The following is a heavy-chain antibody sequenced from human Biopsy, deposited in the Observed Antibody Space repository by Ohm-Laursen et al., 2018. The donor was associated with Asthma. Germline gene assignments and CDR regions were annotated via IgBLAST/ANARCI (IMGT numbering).Heavy chain of an antibody. Sequence: ASVKVSCKVSGYTFINYAIHWVRQAPGQRLEWMGWINAGIGNTKYSQKFQCRVTTSRDTSASTACMDLSSLRSEDTTVYYCARTYYDFLTGQVNDAFAMWGQGTMVTVSS. CDR1: GYTFINYA. CDR2: INAGIGNT. J-gene: IGHJ3*02. D-gene: IGHD3-9*01. CDR3: ARTYYDFLTGQVNDAFAM. V-gene: IGHV1-3*01.